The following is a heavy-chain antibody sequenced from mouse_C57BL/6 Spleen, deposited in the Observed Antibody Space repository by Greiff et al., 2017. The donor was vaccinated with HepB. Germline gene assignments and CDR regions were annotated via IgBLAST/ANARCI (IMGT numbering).Heavy chain of an antibody. CDR1: GYSITSGYY. V-gene: IGHV3-6*01. CDR2: ISYDGSN. Sequence: EVQLQESGPGLVKPSQSLSLTCSVTGYSITSGYYWNWIRQFPGNKLEWMGYISYDGSNNYNPSLKNRISITRDTSKNQFFLKLNSVTTEDTATYYCARAVSYFDVWGTGTTVTVSS. J-gene: IGHJ1*03. CDR3: ARAVSYFDV.